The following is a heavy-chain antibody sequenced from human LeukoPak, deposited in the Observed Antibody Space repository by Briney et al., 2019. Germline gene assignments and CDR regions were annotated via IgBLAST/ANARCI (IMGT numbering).Heavy chain of an antibody. V-gene: IGHV3-7*01. CDR1: GFTFKKYW. D-gene: IGHD5-24*01. CDR3: ARETPRRGETRDGYR. J-gene: IGHJ4*02. Sequence: GGSLRLSCAASGFTFKKYWMNWVRQVPGKGLECLANIKEDGSETYYADSVKGRFTISRDNPKNLLFLQINSLRVEDTAVYYCARETPRRGETRDGYRWGQRTLVTVSS. CDR2: IKEDGSET.